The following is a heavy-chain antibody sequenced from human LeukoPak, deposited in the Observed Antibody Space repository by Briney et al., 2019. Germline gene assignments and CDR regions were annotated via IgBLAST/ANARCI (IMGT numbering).Heavy chain of an antibody. Sequence: SETLSLTCTVSGGSICSYYWSWIRQPPGKGLEWIGYIYYSGSTNYNPSLKSRVTISVDTSKNQFSLKLSSVTAADTAVYYCARSAPIRAGRNYYYYYYMDVWGKGTSVTISS. CDR3: ARSAPIRAGRNYYYYYYMDV. CDR2: IYYSGST. V-gene: IGHV4-59*01. CDR1: GGSICSYY. J-gene: IGHJ6*03. D-gene: IGHD1-14*01.